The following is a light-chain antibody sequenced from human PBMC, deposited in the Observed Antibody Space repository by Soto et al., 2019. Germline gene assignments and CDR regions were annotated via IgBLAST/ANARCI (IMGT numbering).Light chain of an antibody. CDR1: QSINTW. CDR2: DVS. Sequence: DIPMTQSPSTVSASVGDRITITCRASQSINTWLAWYRQRPGEAPQLLIYDVSILAMGVPARFSGSGSGTDFTLSISRLQADDFATFYCQQYQTYSRTFGQGTKVEVK. CDR3: QQYQTYSRT. V-gene: IGKV1-5*01. J-gene: IGKJ1*01.